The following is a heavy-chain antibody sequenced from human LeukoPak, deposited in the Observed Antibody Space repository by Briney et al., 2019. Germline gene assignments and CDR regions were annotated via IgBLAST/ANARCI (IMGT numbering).Heavy chain of an antibody. V-gene: IGHV4-39*01. CDR2: IYYSGST. D-gene: IGHD5-12*01. J-gene: IGHJ2*01. CDR3: ARSRGRWLQLVTWYFDL. CDR1: GGSISSSSYY. Sequence: ASETLSLTCTVSGGSISSSSYYWGWIRQPPGKGLEWIGSIYYSGSTYYNPSLKSRVTISVDTSKNQFSLKLSSVTAADTAVYYCARSRGRWLQLVTWYFDLWGRGTLVTVSS.